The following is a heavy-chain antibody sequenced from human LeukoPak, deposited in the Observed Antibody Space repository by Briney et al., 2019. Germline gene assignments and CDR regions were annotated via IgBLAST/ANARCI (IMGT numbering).Heavy chain of an antibody. CDR1: GFTFDDYA. CDR3: ARASPGATTLLDY. D-gene: IGHD1-26*01. CDR2: ISWNSGSI. Sequence: PGGSLRLSCAASGFTFDDYAMHWVRHAPGKGLEWVSGISWNSGSIGYADSVKGRFTISRDNAKNSLYLQMNSLRAEDTAVYYCARASPGATTLLDYWGQGTLVTVSS. V-gene: IGHV3-9*01. J-gene: IGHJ4*02.